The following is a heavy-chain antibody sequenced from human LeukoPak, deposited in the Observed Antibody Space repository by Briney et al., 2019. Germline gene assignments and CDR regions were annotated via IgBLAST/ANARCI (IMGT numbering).Heavy chain of an antibody. D-gene: IGHD3-10*01. CDR2: IFYRVRA. Sequence: PSEPLSFTCSVSDGSISTSKYYWCWSRQPPGKGLGGIGNIFYRVRAYYSPSIKSRVTISLDTSRNQFSLKLNSVTAADTAVYYCAKSNGYGLVDIWGQGTMVTVSS. CDR1: DGSISTSKYY. J-gene: IGHJ3*02. CDR3: AKSNGYGLVDI. V-gene: IGHV4-39*07.